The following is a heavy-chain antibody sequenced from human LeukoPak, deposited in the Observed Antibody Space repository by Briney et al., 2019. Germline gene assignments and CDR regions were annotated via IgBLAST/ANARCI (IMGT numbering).Heavy chain of an antibody. CDR1: GFTVSSNY. V-gene: IGHV3-53*01. CDR2: IYSGGST. J-gene: IGHJ5*02. CDR3: ARHYCSGGSCYAPDWFDP. Sequence: PGGSLRLSCAASGFTVSSNYMSWVRQAPGKGLEWVSVIYSGGSTYYADSVKGRFTISRDKSKNTLYLQMNSLRAEDTAVYYCARHYCSGGSCYAPDWFDPWGQGTLVTVSS. D-gene: IGHD2-15*01.